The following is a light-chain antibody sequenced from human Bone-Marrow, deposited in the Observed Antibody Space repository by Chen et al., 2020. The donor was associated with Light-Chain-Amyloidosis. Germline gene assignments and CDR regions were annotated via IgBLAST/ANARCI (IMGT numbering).Light chain of an antibody. J-gene: IGLJ1*01. CDR2: EVT. CDR1: SSDVGGDNH. Sequence: QSALTQPASVSGSPGQSITISCTGTSSDVGGDNHVSWYQQHPDKAPKLMIYEVTNRPSWVPNRFSGAKSDNADSLTSSVLQTEDEADYFCSSDTITNTLVFGRGTRVTVL. V-gene: IGLV2-14*01. CDR3: SSDTITNTLV.